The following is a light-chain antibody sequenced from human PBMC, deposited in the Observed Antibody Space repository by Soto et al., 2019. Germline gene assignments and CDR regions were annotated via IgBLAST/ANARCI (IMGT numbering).Light chain of an antibody. CDR3: QQLNSYPLS. Sequence: DIQLTQSPSLLSAPVGDRVTITCRASQDISSYLAWYQRKPGRAPELLIHGAHSLHSGVPSRFSGSGSGTEFSLTISSLQPEDFATYYCQQLNSYPLSFGGGTKVDIK. CDR1: QDISSY. CDR2: GAH. V-gene: IGKV1-9*01. J-gene: IGKJ4*01.